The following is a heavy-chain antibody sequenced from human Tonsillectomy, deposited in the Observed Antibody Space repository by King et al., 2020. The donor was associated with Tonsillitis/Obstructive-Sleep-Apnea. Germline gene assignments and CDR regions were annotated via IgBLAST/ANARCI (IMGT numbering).Heavy chain of an antibody. CDR1: GGSISSGGYS. CDR2: IYHSGSP. J-gene: IGHJ5*02. Sequence: LQLQESGSGLVKPSQTLSLTCAVSGGSISSGGYSWSWIRQPPGKGLEWIGYIYHSGSPYYNPSLKSRVTISLDRSKNQFSLKLSSVTAADTAMYYCARNIAAAGISWFDPWGQGTLVTVSS. CDR3: ARNIAAAGISWFDP. V-gene: IGHV4-30-2*01. D-gene: IGHD6-13*01.